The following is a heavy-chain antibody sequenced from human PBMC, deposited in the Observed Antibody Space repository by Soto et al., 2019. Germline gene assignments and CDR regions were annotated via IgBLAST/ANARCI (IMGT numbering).Heavy chain of an antibody. J-gene: IGHJ6*02. CDR3: AREGYYDSRGYPYGMDV. CDR1: GFNFSDYV. Sequence: LRLSCAASGFNFSDYVVHWVRQAPGRGLEWLAFISFDGSNEYYVDFVKGRFTISRDNSKNTLYLQMNSLGADDTAVYFCAREGYYDSRGYPYGMDVWGQGTTVTVSS. V-gene: IGHV3-30-3*01. D-gene: IGHD3-22*01. CDR2: ISFDGSNE.